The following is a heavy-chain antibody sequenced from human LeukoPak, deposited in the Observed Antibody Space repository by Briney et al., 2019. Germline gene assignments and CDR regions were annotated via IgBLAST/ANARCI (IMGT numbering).Heavy chain of an antibody. CDR1: GFTLRSHA. CDR2: IYPGGVT. J-gene: IGHJ4*02. CDR3: ARGPTDYDSSGYWDY. D-gene: IGHD3-22*01. V-gene: IGHV3-53*01. Sequence: GGSLRLSCAASGFTLRSHAMSWVRQAPGKGLEWVSVIYPGGVTHYGDSVKGRFTISRDNSKNTVYLQMNSLRDEDTAVYYCARGPTDYDSSGYWDYWGQGTLVTVSS.